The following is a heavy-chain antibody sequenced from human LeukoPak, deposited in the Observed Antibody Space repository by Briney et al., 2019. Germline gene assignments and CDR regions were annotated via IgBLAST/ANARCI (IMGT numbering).Heavy chain of an antibody. CDR3: ATQDDYGSGSYYRDYYYYYYMDV. D-gene: IGHD3-10*01. CDR1: GYSFTNYW. Sequence: GESLKISCKGSGYSFTNYWIGWVRQMPGKGLEWMGIIYPGDSDTRYSPSFQGQVTISADKSISTAYLQWSSLKASDTAMYYCATQDDYGSGSYYRDYYYYYYMDVWGKGTTVTVSS. J-gene: IGHJ6*03. V-gene: IGHV5-51*01. CDR2: IYPGDSDT.